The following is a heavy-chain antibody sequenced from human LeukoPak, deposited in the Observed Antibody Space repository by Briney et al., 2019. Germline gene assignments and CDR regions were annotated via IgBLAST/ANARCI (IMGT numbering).Heavy chain of an antibody. CDR3: AKFGNERLDCMDV. V-gene: IGHV1-18*04. CDR2: IRGQNGGT. D-gene: IGHD4-23*01. CDR1: VYVFTHYG. Sequence: ASVQVSCKASVYVFTHYGISWVRQAPGQGGEWMGWIRGQNGGTDYALQLQGRVTMTTETATSTAYMELRSLRSDDAAVYYCAKFGNERLDCMDVCGQGTTVTVSS. J-gene: IGHJ6*02.